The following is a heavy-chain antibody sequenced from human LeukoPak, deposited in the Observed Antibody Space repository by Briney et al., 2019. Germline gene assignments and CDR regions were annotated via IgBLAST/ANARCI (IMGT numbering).Heavy chain of an antibody. V-gene: IGHV3-11*01. Sequence: GGSLRLSCAASGFTFSDYYTSWIRQAPGKGLEWVSYISSSGSTIYYADSVKGRFTISRDNAKNSLYLQMNSLRAEDTAVYYCARDFRATVTTAFWYYYGMDVWGQGTTVTVSS. J-gene: IGHJ6*02. CDR3: ARDFRATVTTAFWYYYGMDV. CDR2: ISSSGSTI. CDR1: GFTFSDYY. D-gene: IGHD4-17*01.